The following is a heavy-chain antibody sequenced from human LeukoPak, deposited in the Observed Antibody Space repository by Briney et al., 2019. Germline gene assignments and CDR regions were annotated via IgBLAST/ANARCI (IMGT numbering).Heavy chain of an antibody. CDR1: GFTFSNYW. CDR3: ARDTVTY. D-gene: IGHD4-17*01. J-gene: IGHJ4*02. Sequence: GGSLRLSCAASGFTFSNYWMSWVRQAPGKGLEWVANINKDGSEKYYVDSVKGRFTISRDNAKNSLYLQMNSLRVEDTAVYYCARDTVTYWGQGTLVTVTS. CDR2: INKDGSEK. V-gene: IGHV3-7*01.